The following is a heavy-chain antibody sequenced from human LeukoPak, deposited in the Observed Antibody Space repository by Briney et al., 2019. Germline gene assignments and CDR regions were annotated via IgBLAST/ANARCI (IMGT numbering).Heavy chain of an antibody. CDR2: IRSKAYGGTT. J-gene: IGHJ4*02. V-gene: IGHV3-49*04. CDR3: TRVLYYDFWSGYYPPDY. Sequence: GGSLRLSCTASGFTFGDYAMSWVRQAPGKGLEWVGFIRSKAYGGTTEYAASVKGRFTISRDDSKSIAYLQMNSLKTEDTAVYYCTRVLYYDFWSGYYPPDYWGQGTLVTVSS. D-gene: IGHD3-3*01. CDR1: GFTFGDYA.